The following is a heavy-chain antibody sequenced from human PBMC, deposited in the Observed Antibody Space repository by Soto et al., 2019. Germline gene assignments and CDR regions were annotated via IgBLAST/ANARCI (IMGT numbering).Heavy chain of an antibody. Sequence: SETLSLTCAVSGGSFSGYYWSWIRQPPGKGPEWIGEINHSGSTNYNPSLKSRVTISVDTSKNQFSLKLSSVTAADTAVYYCARVQRYRITMVRGIYYYYGMDVWGQGTTVTVSS. J-gene: IGHJ6*02. CDR2: INHSGST. V-gene: IGHV4-34*01. CDR1: GGSFSGYY. CDR3: ARVQRYRITMVRGIYYYYGMDV. D-gene: IGHD3-10*01.